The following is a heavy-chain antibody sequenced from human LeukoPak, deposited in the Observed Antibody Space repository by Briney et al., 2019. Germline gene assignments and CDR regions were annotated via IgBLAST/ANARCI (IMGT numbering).Heavy chain of an antibody. CDR1: GYTFSSYS. V-gene: IGHV3-21*01. CDR2: ISSSSSYI. J-gene: IGHJ4*02. Sequence: PGGSLRLSCAASGYTFSSYSMNWVRQAPGKGLEWVSSISSSSSYIYYADSVKGRFTISRDNAKNSLYLQMNSLRAEDTAVYYCARGSNIVVVPAAPFDYWGQGTLVTVSS. CDR3: ARGSNIVVVPAAPFDY. D-gene: IGHD2-2*01.